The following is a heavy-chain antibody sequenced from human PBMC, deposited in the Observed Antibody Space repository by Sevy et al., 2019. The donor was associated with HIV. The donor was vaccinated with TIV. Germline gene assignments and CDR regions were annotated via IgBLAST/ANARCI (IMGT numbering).Heavy chain of an antibody. V-gene: IGHV3-15*01. CDR3: TTDLGGWLQLRGGGY. D-gene: IGHD5-12*01. CDR1: GFTFSNAW. CDR2: IKSKTDGGTT. J-gene: IGHJ4*02. Sequence: GGSLRLSCAASGFTFSNAWMSWVRQAPGKGLEWVGRIKSKTDGGTTDYAAPVKGRFTISRDDSKNTLYLQMNSLKTEDTAVYYCTTDLGGWLQLRGGGYWGQGTLVTVSS.